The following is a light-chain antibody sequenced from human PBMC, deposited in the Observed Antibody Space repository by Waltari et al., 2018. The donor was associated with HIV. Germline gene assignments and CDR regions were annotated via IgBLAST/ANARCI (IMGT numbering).Light chain of an antibody. CDR3: QQYYSTPYT. J-gene: IGKJ2*01. CDR2: WTS. Sequence: DIVMTQSPDSLTVFLGERATINCKSSQSVIYSSNNKNYLAWYQQKAGQPPKLLIYWTSTRESGVPDRFSASGSGTDFSLTISSLQAEDVAVYYCQQYYSTPYTFGQGTKLEIK. CDR1: QSVIYSSNNKNY. V-gene: IGKV4-1*01.